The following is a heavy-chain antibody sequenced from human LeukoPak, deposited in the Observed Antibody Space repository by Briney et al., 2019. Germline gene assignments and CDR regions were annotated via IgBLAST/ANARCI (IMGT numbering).Heavy chain of an antibody. J-gene: IGHJ3*02. CDR1: GYTFTGYY. CDR3: ARDSPIMGTFYAFDI. CDR2: MNPNSGGT. Sequence: ASVKVSGKAFGYTFTGYYLHWVRQAPGQGPEWMGQMNPNSGGTNYVQKFQGRVTMTRDTSISTAYMELTRLRSDDTAVYYCARDSPIMGTFYAFDIWGQGTMVTVSS. D-gene: IGHD2/OR15-2a*01. V-gene: IGHV1-2*06.